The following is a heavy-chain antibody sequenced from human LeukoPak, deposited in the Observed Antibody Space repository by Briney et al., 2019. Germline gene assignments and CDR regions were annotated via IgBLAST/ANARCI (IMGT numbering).Heavy chain of an antibody. J-gene: IGHJ4*02. CDR1: GGSISSYY. D-gene: IGHD6-19*01. Sequence: PSETLSLTCTVSGGSISSYYWSWIRQPPGKGLEWIGYIYYSGSTNYNPSLKSRVTISVDTSKNQFSLKLSSVTAADTAVYYCARAWQWLVFDYWGQGTLVTVSS. CDR3: ARAWQWLVFDY. CDR2: IYYSGST. V-gene: IGHV4-59*08.